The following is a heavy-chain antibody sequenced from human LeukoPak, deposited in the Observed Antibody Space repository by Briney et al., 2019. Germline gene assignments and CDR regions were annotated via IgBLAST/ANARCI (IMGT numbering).Heavy chain of an antibody. V-gene: IGHV3-30*18. J-gene: IGHJ4*02. D-gene: IGHD6-13*01. CDR2: ISYDGSNK. Sequence: GGSLRLSCAASGFTFSSYGMHWVRQAPGKGLEWVAVISYDGSNKYYADSVKGRFTISRDNSKNTLYLQMNSLRAEDTAVYYCAKVTGSSWYVGLFDYWGQGTLVTVSS. CDR1: GFTFSSYG. CDR3: AKVTGSSWYVGLFDY.